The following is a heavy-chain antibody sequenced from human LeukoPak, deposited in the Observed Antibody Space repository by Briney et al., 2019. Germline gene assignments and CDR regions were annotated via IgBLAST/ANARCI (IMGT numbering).Heavy chain of an antibody. D-gene: IGHD3-10*01. J-gene: IGHJ6*02. CDR1: GGSFSGYY. V-gene: IGHV4-34*01. Sequence: SETLSLTCAVYGGSFSGYYWSWIRQPPGKGLEWIGEINHSGSINYNPSLKSRVTISVDTSKNQFSLKLSSVTAADTAVYYCARGPRVSPYGSGSYYKRALDYYYYGMDVWGQGTTVTVSS. CDR2: INHSGSI. CDR3: ARGPRVSPYGSGSYYKRALDYYYYGMDV.